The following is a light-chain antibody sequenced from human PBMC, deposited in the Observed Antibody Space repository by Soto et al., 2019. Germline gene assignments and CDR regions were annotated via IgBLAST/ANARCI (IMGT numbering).Light chain of an antibody. J-gene: IGKJ1*01. CDR1: QSVGSN. CDR3: QQDKNWPPDRT. CDR2: GAS. Sequence: EIVMTQSPATLSVSPGERATLSCRASQSVGSNLAWYQQKPGQAPRLLIYGASTRATGIPARFSGSGSGTEFTPTISSLQSEDFAFYFCQQDKNWPPDRTFGQGTKVEIK. V-gene: IGKV3-15*01.